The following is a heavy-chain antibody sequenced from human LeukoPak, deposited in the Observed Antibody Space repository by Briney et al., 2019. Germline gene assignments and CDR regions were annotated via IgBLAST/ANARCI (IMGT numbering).Heavy chain of an antibody. Sequence: PSETLSLTCAVYGGSFSGYYWNWIRQSPGKGLEWIGEINYSGSTNYNPSLKSRVTISVDTSKNQFSLRLSSVTAADTAVYYCARGPAPGSSGWYVNYWGQGNLVIVSS. D-gene: IGHD6-19*01. CDR3: ARGPAPGSSGWYVNY. CDR1: GGSFSGYY. V-gene: IGHV4-34*01. CDR2: INYSGST. J-gene: IGHJ4*02.